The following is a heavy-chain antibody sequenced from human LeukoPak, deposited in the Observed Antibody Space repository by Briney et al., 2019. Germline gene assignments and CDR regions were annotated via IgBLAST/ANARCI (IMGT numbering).Heavy chain of an antibody. D-gene: IGHD6-19*01. J-gene: IGHJ4*02. CDR1: GFTFSSYS. Sequence: GGSLRLSCAVSGFTFSSYSMSWVRQAPGKGLEWVSSLSSSGTYKYYADSVKGRFTISRDNAKNSLYLQMNSLRAEDTAVYYCAKGKDSVAGATNDYWGQGTLVTVSS. V-gene: IGHV3-21*01. CDR2: LSSSGTYK. CDR3: AKGKDSVAGATNDY.